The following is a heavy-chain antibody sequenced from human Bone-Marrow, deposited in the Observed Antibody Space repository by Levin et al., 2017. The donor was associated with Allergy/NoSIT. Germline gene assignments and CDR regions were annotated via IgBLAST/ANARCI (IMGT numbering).Heavy chain of an antibody. CDR2: ISPNTNTI. V-gene: IGHV3-48*01. Sequence: GGSLRLSCAASGFIFSDYSMNWVRQAPGKGLEWVSYISPNTNTIKYADSVKGRFTISRDTVKKSLYLQMSSLRVEDTAVYYCARRGFYYFDFWGQGTLVTVSS. CDR1: GFIFSDYS. J-gene: IGHJ4*02. CDR3: ARRGFYYFDF. D-gene: IGHD3-10*01.